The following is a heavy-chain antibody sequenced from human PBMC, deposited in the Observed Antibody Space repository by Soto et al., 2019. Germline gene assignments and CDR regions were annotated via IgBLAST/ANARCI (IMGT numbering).Heavy chain of an antibody. V-gene: IGHV3-23*01. CDR1: GFTFSSYA. CDR3: ARVWKGGTYDFWSGYYPDAFDI. D-gene: IGHD3-3*01. CDR2: ISGSGGST. Sequence: EVQLLESGGGLVQPGGSLRLSCAASGFTFSSYAMSWVRQAPGKGLEWVSAISGSGGSTYYADSVKGRFTISRDNSKNTLYLQMNSLRAEDTAVYYCARVWKGGTYDFWSGYYPDAFDIWGQGTMVTVSS. J-gene: IGHJ3*02.